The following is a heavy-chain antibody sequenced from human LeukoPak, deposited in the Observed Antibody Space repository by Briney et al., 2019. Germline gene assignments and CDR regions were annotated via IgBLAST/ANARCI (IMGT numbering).Heavy chain of an antibody. V-gene: IGHV3-11*04. D-gene: IGHD6-19*01. Sequence: GGSLRLSCAASGFTFSDYCMSWIRQAPGKGLEWVSYISSSGNTKYYADSVKGRFTISRDNAKNSLYLQMNSLRAEDTAVYYCAKYSSGWYYFDYWGQGTLVTVSS. CDR3: AKYSSGWYYFDY. CDR2: ISSSGNTK. CDR1: GFTFSDYC. J-gene: IGHJ4*02.